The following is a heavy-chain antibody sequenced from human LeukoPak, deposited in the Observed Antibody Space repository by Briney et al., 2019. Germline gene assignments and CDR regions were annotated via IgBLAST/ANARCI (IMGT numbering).Heavy chain of an antibody. J-gene: IGHJ4*02. V-gene: IGHV4-34*01. Sequence: SETLSLTCAVYGGSFSGYYWSWIRQPPGKGLEWIGEINHSGSTNYNPSLKNRVTISVDTSKNQFSLKLSSVTAADTAVYYCARTSLTVVDYWGQGTLVTVSS. D-gene: IGHD3-9*01. CDR2: INHSGST. CDR3: ARTSLTVVDY. CDR1: GGSFSGYY.